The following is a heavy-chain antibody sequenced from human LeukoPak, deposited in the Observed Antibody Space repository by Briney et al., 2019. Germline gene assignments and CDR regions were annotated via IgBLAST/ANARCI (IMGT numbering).Heavy chain of an antibody. CDR3: ARGRDDFWSGYEKDWFDP. CDR1: GGSFSGYY. V-gene: IGHV4-34*01. Sequence: SETLSLTCAVYGGSFSGYYWSWIRQPPGKGLEWIGEINHSGSTNYNPSLKSRVTISVDTSKNQFSLKLSSVTAADTAVYYCARGRDDFWSGYEKDWFDPWGQGTLVTVSP. J-gene: IGHJ5*02. CDR2: INHSGST. D-gene: IGHD3-3*01.